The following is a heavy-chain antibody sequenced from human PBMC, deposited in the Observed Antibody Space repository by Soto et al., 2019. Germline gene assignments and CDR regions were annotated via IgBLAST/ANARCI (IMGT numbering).Heavy chain of an antibody. D-gene: IGHD6-13*01. CDR2: MNPNSGNT. J-gene: IGHJ5*02. V-gene: IGHV1-8*01. Sequence: GASVKVSCKASGYTFTSYDINWVRQATGQGLEWMGWMNPNSGNTGYAQKFQGRVTMTRNTSISTAYMELSSLRSEDTAVYYCARDRSPSAANWFHPRGHGHPVTSP. CDR3: ARDRSPSAANWFHP. CDR1: GYTFTSYD.